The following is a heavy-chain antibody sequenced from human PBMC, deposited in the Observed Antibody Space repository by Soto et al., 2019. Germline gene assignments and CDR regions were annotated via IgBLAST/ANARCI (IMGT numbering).Heavy chain of an antibody. J-gene: IGHJ4*02. CDR3: AKTDYYDSSGSPGVFDY. CDR1: GFTFSSYA. V-gene: IGHV3-23*01. CDR2: ISGSGGST. Sequence: LRLSCAASGFTFSSYAMSWVRQAPGKGLEWVSAISGSGGSTYYADSVKGRFTISRDNSKNTLYLQMNSLRAEDTAVYYCAKTDYYDSSGSPGVFDYWGQGTLVTAPQ. D-gene: IGHD3-22*01.